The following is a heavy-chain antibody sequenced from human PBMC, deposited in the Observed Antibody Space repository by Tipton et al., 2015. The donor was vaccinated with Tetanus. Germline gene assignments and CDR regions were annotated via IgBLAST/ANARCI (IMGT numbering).Heavy chain of an antibody. Sequence: GPEVKKPGASVKVSCKASGYTFTSYYVHWVRQAPGLGPEWMGVINPNSDNPGYAQRFRGRVTLTRDTSTSTVYMEVNSLTSEDTAVYYCVRAATSGMIRFDPWGQGTLVTVSS. CDR2: INPNSDNP. CDR1: GYTFTSYY. J-gene: IGHJ5*02. D-gene: IGHD6-13*01. CDR3: VRAATSGMIRFDP. V-gene: IGHV1-46*03.